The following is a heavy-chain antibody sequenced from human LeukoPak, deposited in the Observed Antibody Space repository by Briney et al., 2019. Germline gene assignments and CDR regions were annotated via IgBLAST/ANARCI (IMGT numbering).Heavy chain of an antibody. CDR1: GYTFTGYY. CDR3: ARVMGYYDSSDIDY. D-gene: IGHD3-22*01. J-gene: IGHJ4*02. Sequence: ASVKVSCKASGYTFTGYYMHWVRQAPGQGLGWMGWINPNSGGTNYAQKFQGWVTMTRDTSISTAYMELSRLRSDDTAVYYCARVMGYYDSSDIDYWGQGTLVTVSS. V-gene: IGHV1-2*04. CDR2: INPNSGGT.